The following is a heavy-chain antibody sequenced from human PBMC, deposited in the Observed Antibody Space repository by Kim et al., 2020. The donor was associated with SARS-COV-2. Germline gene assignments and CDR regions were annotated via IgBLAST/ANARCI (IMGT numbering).Heavy chain of an antibody. CDR2: ISAYNGNT. CDR3: AARIGAPGIAAAGYPDY. V-gene: IGHV1-18*01. J-gene: IGHJ4*02. Sequence: ASVKVSCKASGYTFTSYGISWVRQAPGQGLEWMGWISAYNGNTNYAQKLQGRVTMTTDTSTSTAYMELRSLRSDDTAVYYCAARIGAPGIAAAGYPDYWGQGTLVTVSS. D-gene: IGHD6-13*01. CDR1: GYTFTSYG.